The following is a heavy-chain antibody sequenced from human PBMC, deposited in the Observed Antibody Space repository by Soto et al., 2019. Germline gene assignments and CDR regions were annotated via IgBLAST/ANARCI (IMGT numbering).Heavy chain of an antibody. CDR2: IYYSGST. CDR3: ARRYGSAIDY. J-gene: IGHJ4*02. Sequence: SETLSLTCTVSGGSISSWYWSWIRQPPGKGLEWIGYIYYSGSTNYNPSHKSRVTISVDTSKNQFSLKLSSVTAADTAVYYCARRYGSAIDYWGQGTLVTVSS. V-gene: IGHV4-59*08. D-gene: IGHD1-26*01. CDR1: GGSISSWY.